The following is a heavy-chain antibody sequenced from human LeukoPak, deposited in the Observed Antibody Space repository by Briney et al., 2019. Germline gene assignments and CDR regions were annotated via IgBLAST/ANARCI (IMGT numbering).Heavy chain of an antibody. CDR3: ARDHNYAFDN. CDR2: IGISSGNT. D-gene: IGHD1-1*01. Sequence: GGSLRLSCAASGFTFSDYSMNWVRQAPGKGLEWISYIGISSGNTKYADSVKGRFTISGDNAKNSLYLQVNSLRVEDTAVYYCARDHNYAFDNWGQGTLVTVSS. J-gene: IGHJ4*02. V-gene: IGHV3-48*04. CDR1: GFTFSDYS.